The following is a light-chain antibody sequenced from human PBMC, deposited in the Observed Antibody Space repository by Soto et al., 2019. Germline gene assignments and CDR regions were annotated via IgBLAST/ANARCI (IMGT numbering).Light chain of an antibody. CDR1: QSISSW. CDR2: KAS. Sequence: DIQMTQSPSTLSASVGDRVTITCRASQSISSWLAWYQQKPGKAPKLLIYKASSLESGVPSRFSGSGFGTEFTLTISSLQPDDFATYYCQQYNSYSTVGQGTKVEIK. CDR3: QQYNSYST. V-gene: IGKV1-5*03. J-gene: IGKJ1*01.